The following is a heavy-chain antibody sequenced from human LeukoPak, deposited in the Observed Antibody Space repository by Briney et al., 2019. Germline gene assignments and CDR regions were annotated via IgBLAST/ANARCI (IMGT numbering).Heavy chain of an antibody. Sequence: ASVKVSCKASGYTFTSYGISWVRQAPGQGLEWMGWISAYNGNTNYAQKLQGRVTMTTDTSTSTAYMELRSLRSDDTAVYYCARDPYSSGWYGGNDYWGQGTLVTVSS. J-gene: IGHJ4*02. CDR3: ARDPYSSGWYGGNDY. D-gene: IGHD6-19*01. CDR2: ISAYNGNT. CDR1: GYTFTSYG. V-gene: IGHV1-18*01.